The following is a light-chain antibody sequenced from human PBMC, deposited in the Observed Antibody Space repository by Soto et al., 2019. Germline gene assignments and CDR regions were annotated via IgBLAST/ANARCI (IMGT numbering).Light chain of an antibody. CDR2: RND. J-gene: IGLJ1*01. CDR3: AAWDDSLDEYV. V-gene: IGLV1-44*01. Sequence: QSALTQPPSASGTPGQRVTISCSGSTSNIGSNTVHWYQQLPGTAPTLLIYRNDQRPSGVPARFSGSKSGTSASLAISGLQSDDEADYYCAAWDDSLDEYVFGTGTKLTVL. CDR1: TSNIGSNT.